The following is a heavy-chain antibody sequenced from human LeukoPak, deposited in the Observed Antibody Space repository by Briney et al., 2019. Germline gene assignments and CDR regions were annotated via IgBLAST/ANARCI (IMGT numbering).Heavy chain of an antibody. CDR3: AREQWGFDY. V-gene: IGHV4-59*01. Sequence: SETLSLTCTVSGGSISGYYWSWIRQPPGKGLEWIGYIYYSGSTNYNPSLKSRVTISVDTSKNQFSLKLSSVTAADTAVYYCAREQWGFDYWGQGTLVTVSS. J-gene: IGHJ4*02. D-gene: IGHD1-26*01. CDR2: IYYSGST. CDR1: GGSISGYY.